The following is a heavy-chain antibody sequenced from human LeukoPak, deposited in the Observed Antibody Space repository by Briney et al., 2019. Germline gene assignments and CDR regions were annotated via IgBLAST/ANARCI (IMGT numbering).Heavy chain of an antibody. CDR1: GFTFSTYG. CDR3: ATDQMYYYGSRSYSPFNH. Sequence: GGSLRLSCAASGFTFSTYGMQWVRQAPGKGLEWVALIWYDGNNKYYADSVKGRFTISRDNSKNTLYLQMNSLRAEDTAVYYCATDQMYYYGSRSYSPFNHWGQGTLVTVSS. CDR2: IWYDGNNK. D-gene: IGHD3-10*01. J-gene: IGHJ4*02. V-gene: IGHV3-33*01.